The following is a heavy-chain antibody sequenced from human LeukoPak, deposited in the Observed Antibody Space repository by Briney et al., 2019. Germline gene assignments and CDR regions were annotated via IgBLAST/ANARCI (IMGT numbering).Heavy chain of an antibody. J-gene: IGHJ4*02. V-gene: IGHV4-39*01. CDR2: IYYSGST. Sequence: SETLSLTCTVSGXSISSSSYYWGWIRQPPGKGLEWIGSIYYSGSTYYNPSLRSRVTISEDTSKNQFSLRLSSVTAADTAVYYCARHGGSSIAALDYWGQGTLVTVSS. CDR1: GXSISSSSYY. D-gene: IGHD6-6*01. CDR3: ARHGGSSIAALDY.